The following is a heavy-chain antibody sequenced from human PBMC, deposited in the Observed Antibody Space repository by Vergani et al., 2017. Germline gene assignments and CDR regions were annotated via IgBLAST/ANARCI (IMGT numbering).Heavy chain of an antibody. CDR2: ISSSSSYI. Sequence: EVQLVESGGGLVTPGGSLRLPCAASGFTFSSYSMNWVRQAPGKGLEGVSSISSSSSYIYYPDSVKGRFSISRDNAKKSRYLQMNSLGAEDTAVYYCSRDREGPSSSWSARYYYGMDVWGQGTTVTVSS. V-gene: IGHV3-21*01. D-gene: IGHD6-13*01. CDR3: SRDREGPSSSWSARYYYGMDV. J-gene: IGHJ6*02. CDR1: GFTFSSYS.